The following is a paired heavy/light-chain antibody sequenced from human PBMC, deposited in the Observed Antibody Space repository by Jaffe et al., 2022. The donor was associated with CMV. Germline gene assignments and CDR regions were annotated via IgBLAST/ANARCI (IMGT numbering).Heavy chain of an antibody. J-gene: IGHJ6*02. CDR1: GFSLSTSGMC. CDR3: ARTRLRWGSLGAPNYYYYGMDV. V-gene: IGHV2-70*01. D-gene: IGHD3-16*01. CDR2: IDWDDDK. Sequence: QVTLRESGPALVKPTQTLTLTCTFSGFSLSTSGMCVSWIRQPPGKALEWLALIDWDDDKYYSTSLKTRLTISKDTSKNQVVLTMTNMDPVDTATYYCARTRLRWGSLGAPNYYYYGMDVWGQGTTVTVSS.
Light chain of an antibody. CDR3: SSYTSSSVYV. CDR1: SSDVGGYNY. Sequence: QSALTQPASVSGSPGQSITISCTGTSSDVGGYNYVSWYQQHPGKAPKLMIYDVSNRPSGVSNRFSGSKSGNTASLTISGLQAEDEADYYCSSYTSSSVYVFGTGTKVTVL. J-gene: IGLJ1*01. V-gene: IGLV2-14*03. CDR2: DVS.